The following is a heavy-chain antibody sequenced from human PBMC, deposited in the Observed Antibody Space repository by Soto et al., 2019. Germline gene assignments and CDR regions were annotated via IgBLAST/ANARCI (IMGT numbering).Heavy chain of an antibody. Sequence: GESLKISCKGSGYSFTSYWIGWVRQMPGKGLEWMGIIYPGDSDTRYSPSFQGQVTISADKSISTAYLQWSSLKASDTAMYYCAIIGGYSGYYLRVDYFDYWGQGTLVTVSS. CDR2: IYPGDSDT. D-gene: IGHD5-12*01. CDR1: GYSFTSYW. J-gene: IGHJ4*02. V-gene: IGHV5-51*01. CDR3: AIIGGYSGYYLRVDYFDY.